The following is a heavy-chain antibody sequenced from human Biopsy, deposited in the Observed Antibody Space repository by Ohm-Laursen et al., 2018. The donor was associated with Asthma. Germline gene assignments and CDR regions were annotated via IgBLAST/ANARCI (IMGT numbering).Heavy chain of an antibody. V-gene: IGHV3-30-3*01. CDR2: ISYDGSNK. J-gene: IGHJ4*02. CDR3: ARGGIAVAHFDY. CDR1: GFTFSSYA. Sequence: SLRLSCSASGFTFSSYAMHWVRQAPGKGLEWVAVISYDGSNKYYADSVKGRFTISRDNSKNTLYLQMNSLRAEDTAVYYCARGGIAVAHFDYWGQGTLATVSS. D-gene: IGHD6-19*01.